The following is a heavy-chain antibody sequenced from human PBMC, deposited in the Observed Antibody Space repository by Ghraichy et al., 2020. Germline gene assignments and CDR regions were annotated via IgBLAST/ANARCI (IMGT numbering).Heavy chain of an antibody. D-gene: IGHD5-12*01. CDR1: GGSVRSAYY. J-gene: IGHJ4*02. CDR2: IDYTGST. CDR3: ARRGWVREFYIGYFDY. Sequence: SETLSLTCTVSGGSVRSAYYWGWIRQPPGKGPEWLGSIDYTGSTQYHPSLKSRLTMSVDTSRNQFSLTLRSVTAADTAIYFCARRGWVREFYIGYFDYWGQGTLVTVSS. V-gene: IGHV4-39*01.